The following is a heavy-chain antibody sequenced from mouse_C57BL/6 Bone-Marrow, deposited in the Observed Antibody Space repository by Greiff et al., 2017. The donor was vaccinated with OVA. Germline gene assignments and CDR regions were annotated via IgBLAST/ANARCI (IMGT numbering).Heavy chain of an antibody. J-gene: IGHJ3*01. CDR3: AIGRGAY. V-gene: IGHV1-42*01. Sequence: VQLKESGPELVKPGASVKISCKASGYSFTGYYMNWVKQSPEKSLEWIGEINPSTGGTTYNQKFKAKATLTVDKSSSTAYMQLKSLTSEDSAVYYCAIGRGAYGGQGTLVTVSA. CDR2: INPSTGGT. CDR1: GYSFTGYY.